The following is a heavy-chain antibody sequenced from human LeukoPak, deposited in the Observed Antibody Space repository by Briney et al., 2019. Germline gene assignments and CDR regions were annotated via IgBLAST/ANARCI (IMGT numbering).Heavy chain of an antibody. J-gene: IGHJ4*02. D-gene: IGHD6-25*01. Sequence: GGSLRLSCAASGFTFSSYGMHWLRQAPGKGLEWVAVIWYDGSNKYYADSVKGRFTISRDNSKNTLYLQMNSLRAEDTAVYYCARDLAAANLGFDYWGQGTLVTVSS. CDR1: GFTFSSYG. CDR3: ARDLAAANLGFDY. V-gene: IGHV3-33*01. CDR2: IWYDGSNK.